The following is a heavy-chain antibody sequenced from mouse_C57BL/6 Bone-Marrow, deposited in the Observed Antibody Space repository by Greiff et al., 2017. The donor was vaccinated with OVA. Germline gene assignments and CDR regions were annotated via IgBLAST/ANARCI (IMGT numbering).Heavy chain of an antibody. Sequence: VMLVESGPGLVQPSQSLSITCTVSGFSLTSYGVHWVRQSPGKGLEWLGVIWSGGSTDYNAAFISRLSISKDNSKSQVFFKMNSLQADDTAIYYCARRGYYGSAWFAYWGQGTLVTVSA. V-gene: IGHV2-2*01. CDR2: IWSGGST. J-gene: IGHJ3*01. CDR3: ARRGYYGSAWFAY. D-gene: IGHD1-1*01. CDR1: GFSLTSYG.